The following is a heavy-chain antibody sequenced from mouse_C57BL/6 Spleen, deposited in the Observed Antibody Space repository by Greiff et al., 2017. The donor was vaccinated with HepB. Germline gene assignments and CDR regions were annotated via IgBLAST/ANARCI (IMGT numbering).Heavy chain of an antibody. CDR3: AREGYYGSSLWYFDV. D-gene: IGHD1-1*01. J-gene: IGHJ1*03. CDR1: GFTFSSYA. CDR2: ISDGGSYT. Sequence: VQLKESGGGLVKPGGSLKLSCAASGFTFSSYAMSWVRQTPEKRLEWVATISDGGSYTYYPDNVKGRFTISRDNAKNNLYLQMSHLKSEDTAMYYCAREGYYGSSLWYFDVWGTGTTVTVSS. V-gene: IGHV5-4*01.